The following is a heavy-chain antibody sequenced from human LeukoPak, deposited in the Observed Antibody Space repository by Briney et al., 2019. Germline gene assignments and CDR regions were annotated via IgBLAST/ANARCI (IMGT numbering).Heavy chain of an antibody. CDR3: ATYCRGTSCYEFAYDI. CDR1: GGSISTSNYY. J-gene: IGHJ3*02. Sequence: SSETLSLTCTVSGGSISTSNYYWGWIRQPPGKGLERIGSIYYTGSTYYNPSLMGRVTISVDTSKNQYSLKLNSVTAADTAVYYCATYCRGTSCYEFAYDIWGQGTVVTVSS. CDR2: IYYTGST. D-gene: IGHD2-2*01. V-gene: IGHV4-39*01.